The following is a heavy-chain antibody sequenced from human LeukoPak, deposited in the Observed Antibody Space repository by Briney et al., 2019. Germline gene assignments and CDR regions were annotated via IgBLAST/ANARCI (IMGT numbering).Heavy chain of an antibody. CDR3: ARDTSHAGDANWFDP. D-gene: IGHD3-10*01. V-gene: IGHV4-61*02. Sequence: PSQTLPLTCTVSGGSLSSGSYYWSRIRQPAGKGLEWIGRIYTSGSTNSNPSLKSRVTISVDTSKNQFSLKLSSVTAADTAVYYCARDTSHAGDANWFDPWGQGTLVTVSS. CDR2: IYTSGST. J-gene: IGHJ5*02. CDR1: GGSLSSGSYY.